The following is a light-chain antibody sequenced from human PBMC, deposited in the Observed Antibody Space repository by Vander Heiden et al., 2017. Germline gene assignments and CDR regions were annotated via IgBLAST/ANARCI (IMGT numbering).Light chain of an antibody. CDR2: WAS. V-gene: IGKV4-1*01. Sequence: DIVMTQSPDSLVVFLGERATINCKSSQSVLYSSNNKNYLAWYQQKPGQPPKLLISWASTRESGVPDRFSGSGSGTDFTLTISSLQTEDVAVYYCQQYYSTPLTFGGGTKVEIK. J-gene: IGKJ4*01. CDR1: QSVLYSSNNKNY. CDR3: QQYYSTPLT.